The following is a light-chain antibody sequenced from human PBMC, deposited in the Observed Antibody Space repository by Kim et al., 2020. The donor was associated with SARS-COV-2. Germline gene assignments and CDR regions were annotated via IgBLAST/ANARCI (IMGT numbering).Light chain of an antibody. CDR2: DAS. V-gene: IGKV1-5*01. Sequence: DIQMTQSPSTLSASVGYRVTITCRASQSVTTWLAWYQWKPGKAPKLLISDASTLESGVPSRFSGSGSWTEFTLTINSLQPDDFATYYCQQYNSYSAYTFGQGTKLEI. CDR1: QSVTTW. J-gene: IGKJ2*01. CDR3: QQYNSYSAYT.